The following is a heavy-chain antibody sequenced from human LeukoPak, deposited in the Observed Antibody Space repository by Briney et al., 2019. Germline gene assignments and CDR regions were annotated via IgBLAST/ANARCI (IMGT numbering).Heavy chain of an antibody. J-gene: IGHJ3*02. V-gene: IGHV1-2*02. CDR2: INPNSGGT. Sequence: ASVKVSCKASGGTFSSYAISWVRQAPGQGLEWMGWINPNSGGTNYAQKFQGRVTMTRDTSISTAYMELSRLRSDDTAVYYCARGGPLGRAFDIWGQGTMVTVSS. CDR1: GGTFSSYA. D-gene: IGHD3-16*01. CDR3: ARGGPLGRAFDI.